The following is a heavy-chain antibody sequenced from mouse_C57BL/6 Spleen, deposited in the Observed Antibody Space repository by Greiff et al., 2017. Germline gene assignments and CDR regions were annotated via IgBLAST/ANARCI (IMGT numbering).Heavy chain of an antibody. V-gene: IGHV7-1*01. CDR1: GFTFSDFY. CDR2: SRNKANDYTT. J-gene: IGHJ1*03. CDR3: ARYASDYGSSHWYFDV. D-gene: IGHD1-1*01. Sequence: EVMLVESGGGLVQSGRSLRLSCATSGFTFSDFYMEWVRQAPGKGLEWIAASRNKANDYTTEYSASVEGRFIVSRDTSQSILYLPMNALRSEDTAVYDCARYASDYGSSHWYFDVWGTGTTVTVSS.